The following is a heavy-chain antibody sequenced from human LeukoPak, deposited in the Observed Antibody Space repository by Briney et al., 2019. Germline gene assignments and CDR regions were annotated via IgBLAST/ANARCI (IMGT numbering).Heavy chain of an antibody. CDR3: AIDPNWGTHS. CDR2: IGNNGGGI. Sequence: LRLSCAASGFTFSTYTMYWVCHPPGKRLEWVSIIGNNGGGIHYADSVKGQFTTSRDNFKNALYLQMNSLRVEDTAVYYCAIDPNWGTHSWGQGVLVTVSS. J-gene: IGHJ4*02. V-gene: IGHV3-23*01. D-gene: IGHD7-27*01. CDR1: GFTFSTYT.